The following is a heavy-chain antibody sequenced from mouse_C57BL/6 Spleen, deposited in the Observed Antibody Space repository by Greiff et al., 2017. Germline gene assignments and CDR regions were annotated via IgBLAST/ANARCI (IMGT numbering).Heavy chain of an antibody. Sequence: EVQLKESVAELVRPGASVKLSCTASGFNIQNTYMHWVKQRPEQGLEWIGRIDPANGNTKYAPKFQGKATITADTSSNTAYLQLSSLTSEDTAIYYCARKDSPYAMDYWGQGTSVTVSS. CDR3: ARKDSPYAMDY. V-gene: IGHV14-3*01. CDR2: IDPANGNT. CDR1: GFNIQNTY. J-gene: IGHJ4*01.